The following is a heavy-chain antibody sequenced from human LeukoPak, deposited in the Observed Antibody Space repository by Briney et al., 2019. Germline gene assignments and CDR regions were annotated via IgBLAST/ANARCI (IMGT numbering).Heavy chain of an antibody. CDR3: ARGGALGLDI. CDR1: GGSISSYY. J-gene: IGHJ3*02. V-gene: IGHV4-59*01. D-gene: IGHD3-16*01. CDR2: IFYSGST. Sequence: SETLSLTCTVSGGSISSYYWSWIRQPPGKGLEWIGYIFYSGSTNYNPSLKSRVTISVDTSKNQFSLKLSSVTAADTAVYYCARGGALGLDIWGQGTMVTVSS.